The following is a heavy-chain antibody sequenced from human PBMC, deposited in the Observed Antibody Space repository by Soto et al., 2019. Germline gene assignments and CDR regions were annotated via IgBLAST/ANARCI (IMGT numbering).Heavy chain of an antibody. CDR2: ISYDGSNK. CDR3: AKDAGSGSYYASWYFDY. CDR1: GFTFSSYG. J-gene: IGHJ4*02. V-gene: IGHV3-30*18. D-gene: IGHD1-26*01. Sequence: QVQLVESGGGVVQPGRSLRLSCAASGFTFSSYGMQWVRQAPRKGLEWVAVISYDGSNKYYADSVKGRFTISRDNSKNTLYLQMNSLRAEDTAVYYCAKDAGSGSYYASWYFDYWGQGTLVTVSS.